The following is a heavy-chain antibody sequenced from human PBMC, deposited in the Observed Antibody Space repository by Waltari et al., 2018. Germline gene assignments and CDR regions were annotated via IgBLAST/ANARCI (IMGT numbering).Heavy chain of an antibody. J-gene: IGHJ4*02. Sequence: EVQLVESGGDLIQPGGSLRLSCAASGFSFRSYSLSWVRQAPGKGLEWISYISGWSLTKHYADSVKGRFSISRDNAENSVHLQMNRVRVGDTAVYYCARDRGYYDRSGYYPFDSWGQGTLVIVSS. CDR1: GFSFRSYS. V-gene: IGHV3-48*04. CDR3: ARDRGYYDRSGYYPFDS. D-gene: IGHD3-22*01. CDR2: ISGWSLTK.